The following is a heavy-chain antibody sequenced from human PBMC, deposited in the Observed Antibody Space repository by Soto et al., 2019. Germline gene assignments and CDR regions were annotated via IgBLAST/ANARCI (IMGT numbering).Heavy chain of an antibody. V-gene: IGHV4-59*01. CDR2: IYYSGTT. J-gene: IGHJ3*02. CDR1: GGSISNYY. Sequence: SETLSLTCTVSGGSISNYYWTWIRQPPGKGLQWIGYIYYSGTTNYNPSLKSRVTISVDTSKNQFSLKLSSVTAADTAVYYCARAHSSGSYNGAFDIWGQGTLVTVSS. D-gene: IGHD3-22*01. CDR3: ARAHSSGSYNGAFDI.